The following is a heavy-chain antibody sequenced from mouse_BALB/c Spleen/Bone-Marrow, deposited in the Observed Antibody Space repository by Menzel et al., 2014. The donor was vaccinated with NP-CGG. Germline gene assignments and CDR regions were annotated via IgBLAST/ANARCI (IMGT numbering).Heavy chain of an antibody. CDR1: GFTFTDYF. Sequence: EVKLMESGGGLVQPGGSLILSCATSGFTFTDYFMSWVRQPPGKALEWLGFIRNKANGYTTDYSASVKGRFTISRDNSQSILYLQLSTLRPEDSATYYCASSYALDSWGQGTSVTVSS. CDR3: ASSYALDS. J-gene: IGHJ4*01. V-gene: IGHV7-3*02. CDR2: IRNKANGYTT.